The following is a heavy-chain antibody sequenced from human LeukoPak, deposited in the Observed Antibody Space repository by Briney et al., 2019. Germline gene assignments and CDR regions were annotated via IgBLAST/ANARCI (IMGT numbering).Heavy chain of an antibody. V-gene: IGHV3-15*07. CDR3: TTLVVRGVILDY. CDR2: IKSKSDGGTI. Sequence: PGGSLRLSCATSGFTFINAWMNWVRQAPGKGLEWVGRIKSKSDGGTIEYAAPVEGRFTISRDDSTNTLYLQMSSLQIEDTAVYYCTTLVVRGVILDYWGQGTLVTVSS. CDR1: GFTFINAW. J-gene: IGHJ4*02. D-gene: IGHD3-10*01.